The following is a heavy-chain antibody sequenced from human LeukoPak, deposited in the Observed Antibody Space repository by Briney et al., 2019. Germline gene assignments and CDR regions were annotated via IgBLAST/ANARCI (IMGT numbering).Heavy chain of an antibody. CDR1: GYSISSEDY. D-gene: IGHD6-13*01. Sequence: SETLSLTCTVSGYSISSEDYWGWIRQTPGKGLEWIGSFYHRGSYYNPSLKSRITILLDMSKNQFSLKLSSVTAADTTVFYCARAAAPTYFFDYWGQGTLVTVSS. CDR3: ARAAAPTYFFDY. V-gene: IGHV4-38-2*02. CDR2: FYHRGS. J-gene: IGHJ4*02.